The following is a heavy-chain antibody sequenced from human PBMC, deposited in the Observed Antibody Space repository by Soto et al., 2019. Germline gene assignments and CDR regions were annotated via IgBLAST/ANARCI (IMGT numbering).Heavy chain of an antibody. Sequence: GASVKVSFKASGYTFTSYDINWVRQATGQGLEWMGWMNPNSGNTGYAQKFQGRVTMTRNTSISTAYMELSSLRSEDTAVYYCASEGGATHYYYGMDVWGQRTTVTVSS. V-gene: IGHV1-8*01. CDR2: MNPNSGNT. J-gene: IGHJ6*02. CDR1: GYTFTSYD. D-gene: IGHD3-16*01. CDR3: ASEGGATHYYYGMDV.